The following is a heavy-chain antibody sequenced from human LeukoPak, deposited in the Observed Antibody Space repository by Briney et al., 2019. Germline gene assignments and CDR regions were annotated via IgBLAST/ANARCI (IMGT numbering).Heavy chain of an antibody. CDR1: GFTFSSHG. Sequence: SGGSLTLSCAASGFTFSSHGMHWVRHAPGEGLGWVAVIWYDGRNQYYADSVKGRFTISRDNSKNTLCLQMNSLRAEDRAVYYCATLPFDYVILTGYDGMDVWGQGTTVTVSS. CDR3: ATLPFDYVILTGYDGMDV. V-gene: IGHV3-30*02. CDR2: IWYDGRNQ. D-gene: IGHD3-9*01. J-gene: IGHJ6*02.